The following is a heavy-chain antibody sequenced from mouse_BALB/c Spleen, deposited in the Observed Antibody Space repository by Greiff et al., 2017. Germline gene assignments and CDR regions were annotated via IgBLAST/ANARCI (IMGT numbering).Heavy chain of an antibody. CDR2: IWAGGST. J-gene: IGHJ3*01. CDR1: GFSLTSYG. D-gene: IGHD2-4*01. CDR3: ARDNYDYGAY. V-gene: IGHV2-9*02. Sequence: VKLQESGPGLVAPSQSLSITCTVSGFSLTSYGVYWVRQPPGKGLEWLGVIWAGGSTNYNSALMSRLSISKDNSKSQVFLKMNSLQTDDTAMYYCARDNYDYGAYWGQGTLVTVSA.